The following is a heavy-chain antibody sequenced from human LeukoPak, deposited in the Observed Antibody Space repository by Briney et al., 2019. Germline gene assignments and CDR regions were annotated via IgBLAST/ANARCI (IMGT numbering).Heavy chain of an antibody. V-gene: IGHV1-2*02. CDR1: GYTFTGYY. CDR2: INPNSGGT. D-gene: IGHD6-13*01. Sequence: ASVKVSCKASGYTFTGYYMHWVRQAPGQGLEWMGWINPNSGGTNYAQKFQGRVTMTRDTSISTAYMELSRLRSDDTAVYYCARDFRGYNSSWEDAWGQGTLVTVSS. J-gene: IGHJ5*02. CDR3: ARDFRGYNSSWEDA.